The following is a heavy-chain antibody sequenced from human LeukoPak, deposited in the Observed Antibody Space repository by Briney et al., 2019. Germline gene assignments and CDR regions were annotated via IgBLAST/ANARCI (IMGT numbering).Heavy chain of an antibody. Sequence: ASVTVSCKASGYTFTGYYMHWVRQAPGQGLEWMGRINPNSGGTNYAQKFQGRVTMTRDTSISTAYMELSRLRSDDTAVYYCATFGQGSSWYSHYFDYWGQGTLVTVSS. CDR1: GYTFTGYY. CDR2: INPNSGGT. J-gene: IGHJ4*02. V-gene: IGHV1-2*06. CDR3: ATFGQGSSWYSHYFDY. D-gene: IGHD6-13*01.